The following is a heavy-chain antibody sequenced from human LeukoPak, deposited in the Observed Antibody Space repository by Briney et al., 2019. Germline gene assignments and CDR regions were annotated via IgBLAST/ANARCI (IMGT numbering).Heavy chain of an antibody. CDR3: AKEKAAAGPNWFDP. D-gene: IGHD6-13*01. CDR1: GFTFDDYA. CDR2: ISGSGGST. Sequence: GRSLRLSCAASGFTFDDYAMHWVRQAPGKGLEWVSAISGSGGSTYYADSVKGRFTISRDNSKNTLYLQMNSLRAEDTAVYYCAKEKAAAGPNWFDPWGQGTLVTVSS. V-gene: IGHV3-23*01. J-gene: IGHJ5*02.